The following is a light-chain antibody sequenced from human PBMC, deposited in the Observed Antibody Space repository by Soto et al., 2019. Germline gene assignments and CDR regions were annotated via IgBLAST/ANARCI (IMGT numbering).Light chain of an antibody. Sequence: DIQMTQYPSSLSASVGDRVTITCRASQSISRYLNWYQQKPRTAPKLLIYAASSLETGVPSSFSGSGSGTEFTLTITRLPPDDFATYYCQQYNTYWTFGQGTKVDI. J-gene: IGKJ1*01. CDR1: QSISRY. CDR2: AAS. CDR3: QQYNTYWT. V-gene: IGKV1-5*01.